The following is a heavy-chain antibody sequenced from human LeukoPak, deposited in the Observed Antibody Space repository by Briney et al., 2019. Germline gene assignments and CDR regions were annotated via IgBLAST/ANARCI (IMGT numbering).Heavy chain of an antibody. CDR1: GFTFSSYA. Sequence: PGGSLRLSCAASGFTFSSYAMSWVRQAPGKGLEWVSSISGGGGSTYYADSVKGRFTISRDTSKDTLYLQMNTLRAEDTAVYYCAKLESIIAVAGVGYWGQGTLVTVSS. CDR3: AKLESIIAVAGVGY. J-gene: IGHJ4*02. CDR2: ISGGGGST. V-gene: IGHV3-23*01. D-gene: IGHD6-19*01.